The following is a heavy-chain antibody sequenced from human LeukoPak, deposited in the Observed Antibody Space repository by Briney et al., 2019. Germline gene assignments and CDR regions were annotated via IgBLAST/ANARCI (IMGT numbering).Heavy chain of an antibody. CDR2: ISGSGGST. CDR1: GFTLSSYA. D-gene: IGHD6-13*01. CDR3: AKSGAAAVGPLDY. J-gene: IGHJ4*02. Sequence: PGGSLRLSCAASGFTLSSYAMTWVRQAPGKGLEWVSAISGSGGSTYYADSVKGRFTISRDNSKNTLYLQMNSLRAEDTAVYYCAKSGAAAVGPLDYWGQGTLVTVSS. V-gene: IGHV3-23*01.